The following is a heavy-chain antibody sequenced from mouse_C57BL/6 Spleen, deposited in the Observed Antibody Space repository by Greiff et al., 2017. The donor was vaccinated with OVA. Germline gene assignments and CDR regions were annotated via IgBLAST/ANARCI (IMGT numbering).Heavy chain of an antibody. Sequence: QVQLQQPGAELVKPGASVKLSCKASGYTFTSYWMHWVKQRPGQGLEWIGMIHPNSGSTNYNEKFKSKATLTVDKSSSTAYMQLSSLTSEDSAVYYCAREDYYYGSSQYFDVWGTGTTVTVSS. CDR1: GYTFTSYW. D-gene: IGHD1-1*01. CDR3: AREDYYYGSSQYFDV. V-gene: IGHV1-64*01. CDR2: IHPNSGST. J-gene: IGHJ1*03.